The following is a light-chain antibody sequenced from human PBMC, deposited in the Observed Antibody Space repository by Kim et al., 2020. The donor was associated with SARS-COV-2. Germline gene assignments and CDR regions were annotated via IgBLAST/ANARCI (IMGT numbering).Light chain of an antibody. V-gene: IGKV3-20*01. CDR3: QQYGSSPYT. Sequence: IVLTQSPGTLSLSPGEKATLSCRASQSVPYNRLAWYQQRSGQHPRLLIYNASSRPGGIPDKFSGSGSGTDFTLTINRVEPEDFAMYYCQQYGSSPYTFGQGTKLEIK. CDR2: NAS. J-gene: IGKJ2*01. CDR1: QSVPYNR.